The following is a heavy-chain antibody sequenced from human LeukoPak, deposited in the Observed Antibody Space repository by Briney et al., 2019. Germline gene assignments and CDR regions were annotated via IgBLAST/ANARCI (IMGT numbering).Heavy chain of an antibody. V-gene: IGHV3-23*01. Sequence: GGSLRLSCAASGFTFSSYAMSWVRQAPGKGLEWVSAISGSGGSTYYVDSVKGRFTISRDNSKNTLYLQMNSLRAEDTAVYYCAKGGDGYCSSTSCHSDYWGQGTLVTVSS. CDR3: AKGGDGYCSSTSCHSDY. CDR1: GFTFSSYA. D-gene: IGHD2-2*03. CDR2: ISGSGGST. J-gene: IGHJ4*02.